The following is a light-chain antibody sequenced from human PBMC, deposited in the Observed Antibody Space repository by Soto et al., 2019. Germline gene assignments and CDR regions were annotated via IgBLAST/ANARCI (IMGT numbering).Light chain of an antibody. Sequence: QSVLTQPPSASGSPGQSVTISCTGTNSDVGGYDFVSWYQQHPGKAPKLMIYEVNKRPSGVPDRFSGSKSGNTASLTVSGLQAEDEASYYCSSFAGSNSVLFGGGTKLTVL. CDR3: SSFAGSNSVL. CDR2: EVN. CDR1: NSDVGGYDF. V-gene: IGLV2-8*01. J-gene: IGLJ3*02.